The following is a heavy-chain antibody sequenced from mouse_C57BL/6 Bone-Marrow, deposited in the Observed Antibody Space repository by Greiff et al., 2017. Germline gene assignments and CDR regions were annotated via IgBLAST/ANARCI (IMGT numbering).Heavy chain of an antibody. CDR2: IDPNSGGT. D-gene: IGHD2-4*01. J-gene: IGHJ3*01. CDR1: GYTFTSYW. Sequence: VQLQQPGAELVTPGASVKLSCKASGYTFTSYWMHWVKQRPGRGLEWIGRIDPNSGGTKYNEKFKSKATLTVDTPSRTAYMQLSRLTSENSAVYYGARAMITTRPYWGQGTLVTVSA. V-gene: IGHV1-72*01. CDR3: ARAMITTRPY.